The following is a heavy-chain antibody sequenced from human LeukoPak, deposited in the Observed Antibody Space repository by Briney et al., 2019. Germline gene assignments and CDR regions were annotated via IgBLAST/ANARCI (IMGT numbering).Heavy chain of an antibody. J-gene: IGHJ3*02. CDR2: ISSSGSTI. CDR1: GFTFSDYY. V-gene: IGHV3-11*01. CDR3: ASAMITAAAGRAFDI. Sequence: GGSLRLSCAASGFTFSDYYMSWIRQAPGKGLEWVSYISSSGSTIYYADSVKGRFTISRDNAKNSLYLQMNSLRAEDTAVYYCASAMITAAAGRAFDIWGQGTMVTVSS. D-gene: IGHD6-13*01.